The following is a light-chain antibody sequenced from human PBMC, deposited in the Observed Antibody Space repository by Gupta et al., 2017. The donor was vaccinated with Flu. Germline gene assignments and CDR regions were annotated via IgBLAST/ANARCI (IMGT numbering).Light chain of an antibody. CDR3: QQYGSSSWT. V-gene: IGKV3-20*01. J-gene: IGKJ1*01. Sequence: EIVLTQSPGTLSLSPGERATLACRASQSVSSSYLAWYQQKPGQAPRLLIYGASSRATGIPDTFRGSGSGTDFTLTISRLEPEDFAVYYCQQYGSSSWTFGQGTKVEIK. CDR1: QSVSSSY. CDR2: GAS.